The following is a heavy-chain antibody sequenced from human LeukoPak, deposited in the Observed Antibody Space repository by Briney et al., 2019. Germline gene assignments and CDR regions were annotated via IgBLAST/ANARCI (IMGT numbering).Heavy chain of an antibody. V-gene: IGHV4-34*01. D-gene: IGHD6-13*01. Sequence: SETLSLTCAVYGGSFSGHYWTWIRQPPGKGLEWIGEINHSGSTNYNPSLKSRVTISVDTSKNQFSLKLSSVTAADTAVYYCARVRDSSSWYFRRRWFDPWGQGTLVTVSS. CDR2: INHSGST. CDR1: GGSFSGHY. CDR3: ARVRDSSSWYFRRRWFDP. J-gene: IGHJ5*02.